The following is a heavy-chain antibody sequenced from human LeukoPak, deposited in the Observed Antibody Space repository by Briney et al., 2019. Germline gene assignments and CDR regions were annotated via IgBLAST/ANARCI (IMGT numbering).Heavy chain of an antibody. D-gene: IGHD6-19*01. J-gene: IGHJ4*02. CDR1: GFTFDNYA. CDR3: TRTSGWYNSFDY. Sequence: PGGSLRLSCAASGFTFDNYAMHWVRQRPGKGLEWVSGISWNSGSIDYADSVKGRFIISRDNAKNFLYLQMNSLRIDDMAFYYCTRTSGWYNSFDYWGQGILVTVSS. CDR2: ISWNSGSI. V-gene: IGHV3-9*03.